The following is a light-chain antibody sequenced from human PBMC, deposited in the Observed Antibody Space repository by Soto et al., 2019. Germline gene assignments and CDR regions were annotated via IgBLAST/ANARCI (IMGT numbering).Light chain of an antibody. CDR2: GNS. Sequence: QSVLTQPPSVSGDPGQRVTISCTGSSSNIGAGYDVHWYQQLPGTAPKLLTYGNSNRPSGVHDRFSGSKSGTSASLAITGLQAEDEADYYCQSYDSSLRSVFGVGPKLTFL. CDR1: SSNIGAGYD. J-gene: IGLJ2*01. CDR3: QSYDSSLRSV. V-gene: IGLV1-40*01.